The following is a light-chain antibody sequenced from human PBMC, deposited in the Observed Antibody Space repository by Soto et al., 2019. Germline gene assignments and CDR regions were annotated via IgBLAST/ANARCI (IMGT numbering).Light chain of an antibody. CDR2: DAS. CDR1: QSVSTY. J-gene: IGKJ3*01. CDR3: QKRGVLEWFT. V-gene: IGKV3-11*01. Sequence: EIVLTQSQATLSLSPGERATLSGRASQSVSTYLAWYQQKPGQAPRLLIYDASNRATGIPARFSGGGSGTDFSLAISRLETKDFAVYYGQKRGVLEWFTFGPGTKVDIK.